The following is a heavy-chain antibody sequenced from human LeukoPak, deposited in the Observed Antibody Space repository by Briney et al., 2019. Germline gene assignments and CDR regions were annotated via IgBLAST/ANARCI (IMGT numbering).Heavy chain of an antibody. CDR2: MSTYGIIN. J-gene: IGHJ4*02. V-gene: IGHV3-74*01. CDR1: VFTFSGYW. Sequence: GGSLRLSRAPSVFTFSGYWMHWVRQAPGKGLVWVSRMSTYGIINTYAASVKAPFTIPRHNAKKTLYLQINSLRAEHTVVYYCARGRLTSSWYYFDYWGQGTLVTVSS. D-gene: IGHD6-19*01. CDR3: ARGRLTSSWYYFDY.